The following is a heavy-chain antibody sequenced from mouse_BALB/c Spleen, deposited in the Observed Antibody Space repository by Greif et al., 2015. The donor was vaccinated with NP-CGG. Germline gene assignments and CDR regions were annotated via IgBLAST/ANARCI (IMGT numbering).Heavy chain of an antibody. V-gene: IGHV14-1*02. D-gene: IGHD2-1*01. J-gene: IGHJ2*01. CDR2: IDPENGNT. CDR1: GFNIKDYY. CDR3: AYGNYFDY. Sequence: EVKLMESGAELVRPGALVKLSCKASGFNIKDYYMHWVKQRPEQGLEWIGWIDPENGNTIYDPKFQGKASITADTSSNTAYLQLSSLTSEDTAVYYCAYGNYFDYWGQGTTLIVSS.